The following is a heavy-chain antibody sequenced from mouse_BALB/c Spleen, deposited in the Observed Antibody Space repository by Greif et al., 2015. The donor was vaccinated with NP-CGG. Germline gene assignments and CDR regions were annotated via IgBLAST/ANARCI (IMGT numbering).Heavy chain of an antibody. J-gene: IGHJ4*01. CDR2: ISSGGSYT. Sequence: EVKVVESGGDLVKPGGSLKLSCAASGFTFSSYGMSWVRQTPDKRLEWVATISSGGSYTYYPDSVKGRFTISRDNAKNTLYLQMSSLKSEDTAMYYCARQNTTATGAMDYWGQGTSVTVSS. CDR1: GFTFSSYG. D-gene: IGHD1-2*01. CDR3: ARQNTTATGAMDY. V-gene: IGHV5-6*01.